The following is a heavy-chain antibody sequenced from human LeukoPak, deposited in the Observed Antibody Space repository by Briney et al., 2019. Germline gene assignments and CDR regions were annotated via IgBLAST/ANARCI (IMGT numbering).Heavy chain of an antibody. D-gene: IGHD1-26*01. V-gene: IGHV1-18*01. CDR2: ISGYNGDT. Sequence: ASVKVSCKTSGYTFISFGLSWVRQAPGQGLEWMGWISGYNGDTSYAQKFQGRVAMTTDTSTSTVYMELGSLRSDDTAVYYCARDLSTVGAIFFDYWGQGSLVTVSS. CDR3: ARDLSTVGAIFFDY. J-gene: IGHJ4*02. CDR1: GYTFISFG.